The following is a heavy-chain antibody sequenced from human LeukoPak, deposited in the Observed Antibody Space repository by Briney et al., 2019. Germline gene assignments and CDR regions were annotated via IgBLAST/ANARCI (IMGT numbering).Heavy chain of an antibody. J-gene: IGHJ6*03. CDR1: GYTFTGYY. V-gene: IGHV1-2*02. D-gene: IGHD3-9*01. CDR3: ARDPLGLRYFDRLLRHQYYYYMDV. CDR2: INPNSGGT. Sequence: ASVKVSCKASGYTFTGYYMHWVRQAPGQGLEWMGWINPNSGGTNYAQKFQGRVTMTRDTSISTAYMELSRLRSDDTAVYYCARDPLGLRYFDRLLRHQYYYYMDVWGKGTTVTVSS.